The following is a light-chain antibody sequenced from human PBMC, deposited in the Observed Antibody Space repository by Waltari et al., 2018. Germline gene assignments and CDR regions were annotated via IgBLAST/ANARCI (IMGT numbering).Light chain of an antibody. CDR1: QSVSSY. CDR3: QQRRSWFA. J-gene: IGKJ3*01. V-gene: IGKV3-11*01. CDR2: DAS. Sequence: EIVLTQSPATLSLSPGERATLSCRASQSVSSYLAWYQQKPGQAPRLLIYDASNRATGIPARFSGSGSGTDFTLTISSLEPEDFAVYYCQQRRSWFAFGPGTKVEIK.